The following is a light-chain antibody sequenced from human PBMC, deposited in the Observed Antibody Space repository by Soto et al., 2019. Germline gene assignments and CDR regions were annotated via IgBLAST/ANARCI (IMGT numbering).Light chain of an antibody. J-gene: IGKJ1*01. Sequence: DIQMTQSPSTLPASIGDRVTITCRASQSISNWLAWYQQKPGKAPKVLIYKASSLESGVPSRFSGSGSETEFTLTISSLQPDDFATYYCQQYSGYRWTFGQGAKVDIK. CDR1: QSISNW. CDR3: QQYSGYRWT. V-gene: IGKV1-5*03. CDR2: KAS.